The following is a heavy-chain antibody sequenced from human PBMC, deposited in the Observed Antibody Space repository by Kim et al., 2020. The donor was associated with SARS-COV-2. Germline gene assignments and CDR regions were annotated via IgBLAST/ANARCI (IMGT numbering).Heavy chain of an antibody. CDR3: ARDVWGWVQLDNWLDP. V-gene: IGHV4-39*07. Sequence: SETLSLTCTVSGGSISSSSYYWGWIRQPPGKGLEWIGSIYYSGSTYYNPSLKSRVTISIDTSKNQFSLKLSSVTAADTALYYCARDVWGWVQLDNWLDP. D-gene: IGHD3-16*01. CDR2: IYYSGST. CDR1: GGSISSSSYY. J-gene: IGHJ5*02.